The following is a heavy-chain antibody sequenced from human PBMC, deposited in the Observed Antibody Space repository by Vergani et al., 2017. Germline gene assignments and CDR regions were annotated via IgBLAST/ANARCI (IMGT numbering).Heavy chain of an antibody. V-gene: IGHV1-18*01. CDR2: ISAYNGNT. CDR3: SRGLRYDYDSSGLPHFDY. CDR1: GYTFTSYG. J-gene: IGHJ4*02. Sequence: QVQLVQSGAEVKKPGASVTVSCKASGYTFTSYGISWVRQAPGQGLEWMGWISAYNGNTNYAQKLQGRVTMTTDTSTSTAYMELRSLRSDDTAVYYCSRGLRYDYDSSGLPHFDYWGQGTLVTVSS. D-gene: IGHD3-22*01.